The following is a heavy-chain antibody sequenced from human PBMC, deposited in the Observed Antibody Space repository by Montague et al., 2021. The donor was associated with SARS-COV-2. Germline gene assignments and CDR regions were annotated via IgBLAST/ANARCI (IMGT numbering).Heavy chain of an antibody. CDR3: ARDGADYSFAYYHEMDV. V-gene: IGHV4-39*07. D-gene: IGHD5-12*01. Sequence: SETLSLTCLVSGGTISTDNLYWYWAWIRQPPGKGLKWIGSIFHNGDSYYNPSFKSRVTMSLDTSKNLFSLNLSSMTAADTAVYYCARDGADYSFAYYHEMDVWGQGIAVTVSS. J-gene: IGHJ6*02. CDR1: GGTISTDNLYWY. CDR2: IFHNGDS.